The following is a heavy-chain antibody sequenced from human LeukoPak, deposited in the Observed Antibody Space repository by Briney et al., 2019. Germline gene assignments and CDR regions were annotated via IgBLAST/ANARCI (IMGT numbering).Heavy chain of an antibody. V-gene: IGHV4-59*02. CDR2: MYNSGTT. CDR1: GGSVSSYY. CDR3: AREWSDPYSGYDYYYFDY. J-gene: IGHJ4*02. D-gene: IGHD5-12*01. Sequence: SETLSLTCSVSGGSVSSYYWSWIRQPPGKGLEWVGYMYNSGTTYYNPSLKSRVTISVDTSKNQFSLKLSSVTAADTAVYYCAREWSDPYSGYDYYYFDYWGQGTLVTVSS.